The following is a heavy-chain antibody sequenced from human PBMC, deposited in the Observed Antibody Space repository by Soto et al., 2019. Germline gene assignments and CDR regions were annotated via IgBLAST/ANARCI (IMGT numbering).Heavy chain of an antibody. V-gene: IGHV5-51*01. CDR3: ARTMDSSGYYYFYYYYGMDV. Sequence: GESLKISCKGSGYSFTSYLIGWVRQMPGKGLEWMGIIYPGDSDTRYSPSFQGQVTISADKSISTAYLQWSSLKASDTAMYYCARTMDSSGYYYFYYYYGMDVWGQGTTVTVSS. D-gene: IGHD3-22*01. J-gene: IGHJ6*02. CDR2: IYPGDSDT. CDR1: GYSFTSYL.